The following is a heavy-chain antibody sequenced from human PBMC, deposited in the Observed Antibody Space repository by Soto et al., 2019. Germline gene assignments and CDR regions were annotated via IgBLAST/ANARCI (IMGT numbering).Heavy chain of an antibody. D-gene: IGHD2-2*01. Sequence: EVQLLESGGGLVQPGGSLRLSCAASGFTFSSYAMSWVRQAPGKGLEWVSTMSGSGGYTYYADSVEGRFAISRDNSKNTMYLQMADLRGEDTAVYYCATFRFCTSTSCYGREGGFWGQGTLVTVSS. CDR3: ATFRFCTSTSCYGREGGF. V-gene: IGHV3-23*01. CDR1: GFTFSSYA. CDR2: MSGSGGYT. J-gene: IGHJ4*02.